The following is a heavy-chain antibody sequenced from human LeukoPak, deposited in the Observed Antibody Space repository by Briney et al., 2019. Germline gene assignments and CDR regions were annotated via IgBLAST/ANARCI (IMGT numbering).Heavy chain of an antibody. CDR2: IFYSGST. CDR3: ASLRRGLLWWRQYYFDY. Sequence: PSETLSLTCTVSGGSISTSNYYWGWIRQPPGKGPEWIGNIFYSGSTYYSPSLKSRVTISLDTSKNQFSLKLSSVTAADTAVYYCASLRRGLLWWRQYYFDYWGQGTLVTVSS. V-gene: IGHV4-39*07. CDR1: GGSISTSNYY. J-gene: IGHJ4*02. D-gene: IGHD2-21*02.